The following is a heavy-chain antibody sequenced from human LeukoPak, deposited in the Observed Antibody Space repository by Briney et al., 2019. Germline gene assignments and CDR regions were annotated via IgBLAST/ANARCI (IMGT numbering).Heavy chain of an antibody. Sequence: ASVKVSCKASGYTFTGYYMHWVRQAPGQGLEWMGWINPNSGGTNYAQKFQGRVTMTRDTSISTAYMELSRLRSDDTAVYYCARDRDLEESGYDYWGQGTLVTVSS. CDR2: INPNSGGT. D-gene: IGHD5-12*01. CDR3: ARDRDLEESGYDY. V-gene: IGHV1-2*02. CDR1: GYTFTGYY. J-gene: IGHJ4*02.